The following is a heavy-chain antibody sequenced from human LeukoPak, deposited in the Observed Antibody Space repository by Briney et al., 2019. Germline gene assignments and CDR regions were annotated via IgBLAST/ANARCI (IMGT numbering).Heavy chain of an antibody. V-gene: IGHV3-48*01. CDR2: ISSSSSTI. J-gene: IGHJ3*02. CDR1: GFTFNTYA. CDR3: ARDLGTAEPPDAFDI. D-gene: IGHD5-18*01. Sequence: GGSLRLSCAASGFTFNTYAMHWVRQAPGKGLEWVSYISSSSSTIYYADSVKGRFTISRDNAKNSLYLQMNSLRAEDTAVYYCARDLGTAEPPDAFDIWGQGTMVTVSS.